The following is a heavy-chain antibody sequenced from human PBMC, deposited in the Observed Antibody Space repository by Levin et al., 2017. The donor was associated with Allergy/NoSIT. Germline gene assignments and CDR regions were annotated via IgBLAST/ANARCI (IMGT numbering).Heavy chain of an antibody. CDR2: ISGSGGST. J-gene: IGHJ4*02. V-gene: IGHV3-23*01. D-gene: IGHD3-10*01. Sequence: GESLKISCAASGFTFSSYAVSWVRQAPGKGLEWVSGISGSGGSTYYADSEKGRFTLSRDNSKNTLYLQMDSLRAEDTAVYYCAKRSGGGSGSYYIDYWGQGTLVTVSS. CDR3: AKRSGGGSGSYYIDY. CDR1: GFTFSSYA.